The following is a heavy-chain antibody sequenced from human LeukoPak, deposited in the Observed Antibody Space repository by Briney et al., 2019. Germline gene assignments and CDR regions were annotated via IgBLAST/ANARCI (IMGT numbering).Heavy chain of an antibody. CDR2: IRYDGSNK. J-gene: IGHJ4*02. CDR3: ASDGEYCSSTSCYGE. V-gene: IGHV3-30*02. D-gene: IGHD2-2*01. CDR1: GFTFSSYG. Sequence: GGSLRLXCAASGFTFSSYGMHWVRQAPGKGLEWVAFIRYDGSNKYYADSVKGRFTISRDNSENTLYLQMNSLRAEDTAVYYCASDGEYCSSTSCYGEWGQGTLVTVSS.